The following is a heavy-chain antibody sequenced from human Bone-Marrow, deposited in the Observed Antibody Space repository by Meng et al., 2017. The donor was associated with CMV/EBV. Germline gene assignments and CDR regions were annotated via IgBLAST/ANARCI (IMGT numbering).Heavy chain of an antibody. D-gene: IGHD4-11*01. CDR1: GFTFSNAW. Sequence: GGSLRLSCAASGFTFSNAWMSWVRQAPGKGLEWVGRIKSKTDGGTTDYAAPVKGRFTISRDDSKNTLYLQMNSLKTEDTAVYYCTTDPVTTWNWFDPWGQGTLVTVSS. CDR3: TTDPVTTWNWFDP. CDR2: IKSKTDGGTT. J-gene: IGHJ5*02. V-gene: IGHV3-15*01.